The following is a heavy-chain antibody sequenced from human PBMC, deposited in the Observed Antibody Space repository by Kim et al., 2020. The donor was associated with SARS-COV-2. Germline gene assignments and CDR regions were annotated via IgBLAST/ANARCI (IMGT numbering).Heavy chain of an antibody. D-gene: IGHD7-27*01. V-gene: IGHV3-7*01. Sequence: YVDSVKGRFTMSRDNDKNSLYLEMNSLRPEDTALYYCASLESAQVPGVFWGQGTLVTVSS. J-gene: IGHJ4*02. CDR3: ASLESAQVPGVF.